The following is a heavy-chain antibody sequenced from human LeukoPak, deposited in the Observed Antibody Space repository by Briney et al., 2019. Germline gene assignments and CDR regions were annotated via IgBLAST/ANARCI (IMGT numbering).Heavy chain of an antibody. CDR1: GGSISSSSYY. CDR2: IYYSGST. Sequence: SETLSLTCTVSGGSISSSSYYSGWIRQPPGKGLEWIGSIYYSGSTYYNPSLKSRVTISVDTSKNQFSLKLSSVTAADTAVYYCARGGGIVGATFDYWGQGTLVTVSS. V-gene: IGHV4-39*07. D-gene: IGHD1-26*01. J-gene: IGHJ4*02. CDR3: ARGGGIVGATFDY.